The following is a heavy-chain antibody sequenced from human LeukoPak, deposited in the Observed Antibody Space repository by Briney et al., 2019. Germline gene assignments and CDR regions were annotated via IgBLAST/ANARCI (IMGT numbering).Heavy chain of an antibody. CDR3: ARHGDTAMVTIDY. CDR2: IYYSGST. V-gene: IGHV4-59*08. D-gene: IGHD5-18*01. Sequence: PSETLSLTCTVSGGSISGYYWSWIRQPPGKGLEWIGYIYYSGSTNYNPSLKSRVTISVDTSKNQFSLKVSSVTAADTAVYYCARHGDTAMVTIDYWGQGTLVTVSS. CDR1: GGSISGYY. J-gene: IGHJ4*02.